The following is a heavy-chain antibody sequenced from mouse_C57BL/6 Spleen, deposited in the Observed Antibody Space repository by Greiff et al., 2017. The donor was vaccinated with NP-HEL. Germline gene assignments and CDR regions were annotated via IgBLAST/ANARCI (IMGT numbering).Heavy chain of an antibody. J-gene: IGHJ3*01. CDR1: GFTFSSYA. D-gene: IGHD2-4*01. V-gene: IGHV5-9-1*02. CDR3: TRARYDYDGAWFAY. Sequence: EVMLVESGEGLVKPGGSLKLSCAASGFTFSSYAMSWVRQTPEKRLEWVAYISSGGDYIYYADTVKGRFTISRDNARNTLYLQMSSLKSEDTAMYYCTRARYDYDGAWFAYWGQGTLVTVSA. CDR2: ISSGGDYI.